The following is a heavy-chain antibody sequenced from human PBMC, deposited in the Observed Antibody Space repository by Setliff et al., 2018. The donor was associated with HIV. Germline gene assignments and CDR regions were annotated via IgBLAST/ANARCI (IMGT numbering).Heavy chain of an antibody. CDR2: IKQDGSDK. V-gene: IGHV3-7*03. CDR1: GFTFSNYW. D-gene: IGHD6-13*01. J-gene: IGHJ4*02. CDR3: ARVDGSSSWFYYVEGTALAY. Sequence: GGSLRLSCAASGFTFSNYWMSWVRQAPGKGLEWVANIKQDGSDKYYVDSVKGRFTISRDNAKNSLYLQMNSLRAEDTAVYYCARVDGSSSWFYYVEGTALAYWGQGTLVTVSS.